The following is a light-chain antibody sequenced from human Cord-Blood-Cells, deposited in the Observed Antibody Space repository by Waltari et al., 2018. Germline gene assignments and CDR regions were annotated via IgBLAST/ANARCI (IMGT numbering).Light chain of an antibody. CDR2: SAS. V-gene: IGKV1-39*01. CDR3: QQSYSTPRKT. CDR1: QSLSSD. Sequence: DIQMTQSPSSLSAAAGDRVTITCRASQSLSSDLNWYQQRPGKAPKLLIYSASSLHSGVPSRFSGSGSGTDSALTISSLQPEEFATYYCQQSYSTPRKTFGEGTKVEIK. J-gene: IGKJ1*01.